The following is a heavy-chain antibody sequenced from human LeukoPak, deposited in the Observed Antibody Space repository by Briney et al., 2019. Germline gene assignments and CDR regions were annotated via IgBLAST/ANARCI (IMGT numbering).Heavy chain of an antibody. CDR1: GGTFSSYA. CDR2: IIPIFGTA. CDR3: ARVKSGSSNWFDP. J-gene: IGHJ5*02. V-gene: IGHV1-69*06. Sequence: SVKVSCKASGGTFSSYAISWVRQAPGQGLEWMGGIIPIFGTANYAQKFQGSVTITADKSTSTAYMELSSLRSEDTAVCYCARVKSGSSNWFDPWGQGTLVTVSS. D-gene: IGHD3-10*01.